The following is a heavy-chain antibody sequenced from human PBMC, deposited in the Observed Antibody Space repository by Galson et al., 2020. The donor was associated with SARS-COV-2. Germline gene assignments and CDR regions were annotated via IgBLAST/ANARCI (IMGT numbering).Heavy chain of an antibody. Sequence: ASVTVSCKASGYTFTDYYIHWVRRAPGQGLEWMGWINPKSGGTHYAQKFEGRVTMTRDTSITTAYMELSRLRADDTAVYYCARLRYYDVLTGYIVDVWGQGTMVTISS. V-gene: IGHV1-2*02. CDR3: ARLRYYDVLTGYIVDV. CDR2: INPKSGGT. CDR1: GYTFTDYY. J-gene: IGHJ6*02. D-gene: IGHD3-9*01.